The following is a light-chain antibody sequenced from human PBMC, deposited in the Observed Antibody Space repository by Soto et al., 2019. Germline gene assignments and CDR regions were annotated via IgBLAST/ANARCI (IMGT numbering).Light chain of an antibody. J-gene: IGLJ1*01. CDR3: SSYTSSSAYV. V-gene: IGLV2-14*01. CDR1: SSDVGGYSY. Sequence: QSVLTQPASVSGSPGRSITISCTGTSSDVGGYSYVSWYQQHPGKAPKLMIYEVTDRPSGVSDRFSGSRSGNTASLTISGLQAEDEADYYCSSYTSSSAYVFGTGTKVTVL. CDR2: EVT.